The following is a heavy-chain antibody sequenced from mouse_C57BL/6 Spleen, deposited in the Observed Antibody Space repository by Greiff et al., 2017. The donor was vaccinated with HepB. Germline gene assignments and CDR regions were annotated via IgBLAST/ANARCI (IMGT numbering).Heavy chain of an antibody. D-gene: IGHD2-4*01. CDR1: GYTFTDYY. J-gene: IGHJ4*01. V-gene: IGHV1-75*01. CDR2: IFPGSGST. Sequence: QVQLQQSGPELVKPGASVKISCKASGYTFTDYYINWVKQRPGQGLEWIGWIFPGSGSTYYNEKFKGKATLTVDKSSSTAYMLLSSLTSEDSAVYFCAGYDYDEGGYYAMDYWGQGTSVTVSS. CDR3: AGYDYDEGGYYAMDY.